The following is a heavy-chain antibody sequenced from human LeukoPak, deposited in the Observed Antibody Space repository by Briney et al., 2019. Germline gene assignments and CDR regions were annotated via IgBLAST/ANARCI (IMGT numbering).Heavy chain of an antibody. Sequence: PAESLSLSCAASGFTLSGYWMHWVRQAPGKGLVWVSRINSDGSSTSYADSVKDRFTISRDKAENTLYLQMNSLRAEDTAVYYCARDDYGDYPFDYWGQGTLVTVSS. CDR2: INSDGSST. D-gene: IGHD4-17*01. J-gene: IGHJ4*02. CDR3: ARDDYGDYPFDY. V-gene: IGHV3-74*01. CDR1: GFTLSGYW.